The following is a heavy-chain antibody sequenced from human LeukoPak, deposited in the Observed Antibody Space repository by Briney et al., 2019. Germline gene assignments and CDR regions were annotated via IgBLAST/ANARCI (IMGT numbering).Heavy chain of an antibody. D-gene: IGHD1-26*01. CDR2: IIPILGIA. Sequence: SVKVSCKASGGTFSSYAISWVRQAPGQGLEWMGRIIPILGIANYAQKFQGRVTITADKSTSTAYMELSSLRSEDTAVYYCAREAVYSGSYFFDYWGQGTLVTVSS. V-gene: IGHV1-69*04. CDR1: GGTFSSYA. J-gene: IGHJ4*02. CDR3: AREAVYSGSYFFDY.